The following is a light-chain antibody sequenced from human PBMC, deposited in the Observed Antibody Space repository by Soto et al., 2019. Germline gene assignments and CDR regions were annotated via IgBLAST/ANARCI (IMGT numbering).Light chain of an antibody. CDR3: QQYSNWPLT. Sequence: EIVMTQSPATLSVSPGEGATLSCRASQSVSSNLAWYQQKPGQAPRLLILGASTRATGIPARFSGSGSGTEFSLTISALQSEAFAIYYCQQYSNWPLTFGGGTKVGIK. V-gene: IGKV3-15*01. J-gene: IGKJ4*01. CDR1: QSVSSN. CDR2: GAS.